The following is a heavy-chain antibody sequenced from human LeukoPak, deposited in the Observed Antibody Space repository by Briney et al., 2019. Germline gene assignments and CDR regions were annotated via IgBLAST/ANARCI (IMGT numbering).Heavy chain of an antibody. D-gene: IGHD2-8*01. CDR2: INPNSGGT. V-gene: IGHV1-2*02. CDR1: GYTFTGYY. J-gene: IGHJ3*02. CDR3: ARLTHCTNGVCYTGDAFDI. Sequence: ASVKVSCKASGYTFTGYYMHWVRQAPGQGLEWMGWINPNSGGTNYAQKFQGRVTMTRDTSISTAYMELSRLRSDDTAVYYCARLTHCTNGVCYTGDAFDIWGQGTMVTVSS.